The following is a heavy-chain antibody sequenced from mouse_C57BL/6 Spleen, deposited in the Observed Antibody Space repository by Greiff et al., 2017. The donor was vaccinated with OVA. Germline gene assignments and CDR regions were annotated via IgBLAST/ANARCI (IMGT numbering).Heavy chain of an antibody. CDR1: GFTFSSSA. D-gene: IGHD2-4*01. CDR3: TRDYDYEGYYGAMDY. J-gene: IGHJ4*01. V-gene: IGHV5-9-1*02. CDR2: LSSGGDYI. Sequence: EVMLVESGEGLVKPGGSLKLSCAASGFTFSSSAMSWVRQTPEKRLEWVAYLSSGGDYIYYADTVKGRFTLSRDNARNTLYLQMSSLKSEDTAMYYCTRDYDYEGYYGAMDYWGQGTAVTVSS.